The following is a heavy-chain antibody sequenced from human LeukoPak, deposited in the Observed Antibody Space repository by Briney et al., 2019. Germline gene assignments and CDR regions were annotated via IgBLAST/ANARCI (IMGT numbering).Heavy chain of an antibody. CDR3: ARHERVSLQYFQH. D-gene: IGHD1-1*01. J-gene: IGHJ1*01. CDR2: IYTSGNT. CDR1: GASITSYY. V-gene: IGHV4-59*08. Sequence: PSETLSLTCTVSGASITSYYWSWIRRPPGKALEWIGRIYTSGNTNYNPSLKSRVTISLDTSKNQFSLKLSSVTAADTAVYYCARHERVSLQYFQHWGQGTLVTVSS.